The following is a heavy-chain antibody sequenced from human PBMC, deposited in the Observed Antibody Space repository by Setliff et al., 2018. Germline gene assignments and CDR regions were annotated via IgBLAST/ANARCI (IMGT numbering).Heavy chain of an antibody. CDR2: ISSFGATK. CDR3: VGAGTYSY. Sequence: GGSLRLSCVASGFSFSDFYMTWIRQAPGKGLEWVSYISSFGATKHYADSVKGRFTISRDNAKNSLSLQMNSLRTEDTAVYYCVGAGTYSYWGQGTLVTVSS. D-gene: IGHD3-10*01. CDR1: GFSFSDFY. V-gene: IGHV3-11*04. J-gene: IGHJ4*02.